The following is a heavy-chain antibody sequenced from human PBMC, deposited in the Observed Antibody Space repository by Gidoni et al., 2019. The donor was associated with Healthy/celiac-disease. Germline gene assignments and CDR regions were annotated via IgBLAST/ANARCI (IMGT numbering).Heavy chain of an antibody. D-gene: IGHD1-7*01. CDR2: ISGSGGST. CDR3: AKGTLDGELFDY. Sequence: EVQLLESGGGLVQPGGSLRLSCAASGFTFSSYAMSWVRQAPGKGLEWVSAISGSGGSTYYADAVKGRFTISRDNSKNTLYLQMNSLRAEDTAVYYCAKGTLDGELFDYWGQGTLVTVSS. J-gene: IGHJ4*02. CDR1: GFTFSSYA. V-gene: IGHV3-23*01.